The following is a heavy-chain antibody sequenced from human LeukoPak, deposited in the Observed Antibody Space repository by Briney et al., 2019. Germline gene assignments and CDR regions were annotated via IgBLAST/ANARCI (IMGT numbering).Heavy chain of an antibody. CDR2: INHSGST. D-gene: IGHD5-18*01. J-gene: IGHJ5*02. CDR1: GGSFSGYY. V-gene: IGHV4-34*01. CDR3: ARRGYTYGWGWFDP. Sequence: SETLSLTCAVYGGSFSGYYWSWIRQPPGKGLEWIGEINHSGSTNYNPSLKSRVTISVDTSKNQFSLKVNSVTAADTAVYYCARRGYTYGWGWFDPWGQGTLVSVSS.